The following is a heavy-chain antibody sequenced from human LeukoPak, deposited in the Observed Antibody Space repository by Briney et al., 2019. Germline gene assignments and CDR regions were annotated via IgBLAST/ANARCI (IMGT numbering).Heavy chain of an antibody. Sequence: ASVKVSCKASGYTFTSYGISWVRQAPGQGLEWMGWISAYNGNTNYAQKLQGRVTMTTDTSTSTAYMELRSLRSDDTAVYYCARDRWYCSSTSCYPGTGFDPWGQGTLVTVSS. CDR3: ARDRWYCSSTSCYPGTGFDP. V-gene: IGHV1-18*01. J-gene: IGHJ5*02. CDR2: ISAYNGNT. D-gene: IGHD2-2*01. CDR1: GYTFTSYG.